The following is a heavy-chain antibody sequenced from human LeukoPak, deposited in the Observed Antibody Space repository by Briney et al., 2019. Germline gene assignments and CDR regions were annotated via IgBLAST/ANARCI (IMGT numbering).Heavy chain of an antibody. D-gene: IGHD3-22*01. Sequence: SETLSLTCTVSGGSISSYDWSWIRQPPGKGLEWVGYIYYSGSTNYNPYLTSRVTISVDTSQNQFSLKLSSVPAADTAVYYYARYYYDSSGYYYYFDYWGQGTLVTVSS. V-gene: IGHV4-59*01. CDR2: IYYSGST. CDR1: GGSISSYD. J-gene: IGHJ4*02. CDR3: ARYYYDSSGYYYYFDY.